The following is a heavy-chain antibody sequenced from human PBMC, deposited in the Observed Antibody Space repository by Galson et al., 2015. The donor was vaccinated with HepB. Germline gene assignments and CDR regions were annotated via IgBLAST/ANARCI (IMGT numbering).Heavy chain of an antibody. J-gene: IGHJ6*02. Sequence: LRLSCAASGFTFSSYRMSWVRQAPGKGLEWVANIKQDGSEKYYVDSVKGRFTISRDNAKNSLYLQMNSLRAEDTAVYYCARDIGGSRYYYYGMDVWGQGTTVTVSS. CDR1: GFTFSSYR. V-gene: IGHV3-7*03. D-gene: IGHD6-25*01. CDR2: IKQDGSEK. CDR3: ARDIGGSRYYYYGMDV.